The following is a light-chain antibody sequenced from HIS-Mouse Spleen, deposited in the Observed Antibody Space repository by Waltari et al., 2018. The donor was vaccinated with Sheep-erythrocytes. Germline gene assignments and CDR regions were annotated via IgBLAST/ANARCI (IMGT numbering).Light chain of an antibody. CDR1: SSDVGGYNY. J-gene: IGLJ3*02. Sequence: QSALTQPPSASGSPGQSVTISCTGTSSDVGGYNYVSWYQQHPGTAPKLMIYEVSKRPSGVPRRFSGAKSGNTASLTVSGLQAEDEADYYCSSYAGSNNWVFGGGTKLTVL. CDR2: EVS. V-gene: IGLV2-8*01. CDR3: SSYAGSNNWV.